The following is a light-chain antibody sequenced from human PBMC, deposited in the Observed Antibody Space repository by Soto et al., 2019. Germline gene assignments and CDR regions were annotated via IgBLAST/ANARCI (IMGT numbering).Light chain of an antibody. Sequence: EVVLTQSPDTLSLSPGERATLYCRASQSVTNSYLAWYQQKPGQAPRLLVYRTSSRVTAVPDRFSGSGSGTEFTLTISGLEPEDFAVYYCQQYGSSGTFGQGTKV. CDR1: QSVTNSY. CDR2: RTS. CDR3: QQYGSSGT. J-gene: IGKJ1*01. V-gene: IGKV3-20*01.